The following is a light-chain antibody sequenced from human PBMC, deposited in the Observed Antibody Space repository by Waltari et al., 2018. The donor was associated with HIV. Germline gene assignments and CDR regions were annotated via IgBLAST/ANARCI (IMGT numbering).Light chain of an antibody. J-gene: IGLJ3*02. CDR1: NSAVGGYKY. CDR2: DVS. V-gene: IGLV2-11*01. CDR3: CSYAGSSSWV. Sequence: QSALTQPRSVSGSPGQSVAISCTGTNSAVGGYKYVSWYQQYPGKAPKLMIYDVSERPSGVPDRFSGSKSGNTASLTISGLQAEDEADYYCCSYAGSSSWVFGGGTKLTVL.